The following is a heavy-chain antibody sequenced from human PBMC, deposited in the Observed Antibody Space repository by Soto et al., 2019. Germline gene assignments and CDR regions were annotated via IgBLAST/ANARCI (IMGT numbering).Heavy chain of an antibody. CDR3: ARDFLMVHNDAFDI. CDR1: GGSFSGYY. J-gene: IGHJ3*02. V-gene: IGHV4-34*01. D-gene: IGHD1-1*01. Sequence: SETLSLTCAVYGGSFSGYYWSWIRQPPGKGLEWIGEINHSGSTNYNPSLKSRVTISVDTSKNQFSLKLSSVTAADTAVYYCARDFLMVHNDAFDIWGQGTMVTVSS. CDR2: INHSGST.